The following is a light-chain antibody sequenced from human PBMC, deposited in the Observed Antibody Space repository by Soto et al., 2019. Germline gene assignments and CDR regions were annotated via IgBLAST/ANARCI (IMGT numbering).Light chain of an antibody. Sequence: EIVLTQSPGTLSLSPGQRATLSCRASQSISSSDLAWYQQKPGQAPRLLIYGASSRATGIPDRFSGSGSGTDFTLTISRLEPEDFAVYYCQQYGGSPLYTFGQGTKLEIE. J-gene: IGKJ2*01. CDR1: QSISSSD. CDR3: QQYGGSPLYT. V-gene: IGKV3-20*01. CDR2: GAS.